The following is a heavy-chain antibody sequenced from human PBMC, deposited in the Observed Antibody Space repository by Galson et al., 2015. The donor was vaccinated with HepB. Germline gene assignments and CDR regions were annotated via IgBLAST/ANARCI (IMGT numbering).Heavy chain of an antibody. J-gene: IGHJ4*02. CDR1: GFTLSRYS. D-gene: IGHD3-10*01. Sequence: SLRLSCAASGFTLSRYSMNWVRQAPGKGLEWVSYISDSSSTIYYADSVKGRFTISRDNAFNSLYLRMNSLRDEDSALYYCARMSAIRGIATDYWSQGTLVTVSS. CDR2: ISDSSSTI. V-gene: IGHV3-48*02. CDR3: ARMSAIRGIATDY.